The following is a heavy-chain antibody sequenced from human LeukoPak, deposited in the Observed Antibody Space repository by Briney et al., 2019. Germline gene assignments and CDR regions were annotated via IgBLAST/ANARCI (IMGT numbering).Heavy chain of an antibody. J-gene: IGHJ4*02. CDR3: ARHRGYNYGYSDY. D-gene: IGHD5-18*01. Sequence: KSGESLKISCKGSGYSFTNYWIGWVRQIPGKGLEWMGITYPSDSDTRYSPSFQGLVTISVDKSISTAYLQWSSLKASDTAMYYCARHRGYNYGYSDYWGQGTLVTVSS. CDR2: TYPSDSDT. CDR1: GYSFTNYW. V-gene: IGHV5-51*01.